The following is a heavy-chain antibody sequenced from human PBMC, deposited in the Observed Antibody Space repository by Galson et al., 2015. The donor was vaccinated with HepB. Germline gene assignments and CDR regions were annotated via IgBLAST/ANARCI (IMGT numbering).Heavy chain of an antibody. CDR1: GFTFSSYA. V-gene: IGHV3-11*01. Sequence: SLRLSCAASGFTFSSYAMSWVRQAPGKGLEWVSYISSSGSTIYYADSVKGRFTISRDNAKNSLYLQMNSLRAEDTAVYYCARDQYDFWGSDYWGQGTLVTVSS. J-gene: IGHJ4*02. D-gene: IGHD3-3*01. CDR2: ISSSGSTI. CDR3: ARDQYDFWGSDY.